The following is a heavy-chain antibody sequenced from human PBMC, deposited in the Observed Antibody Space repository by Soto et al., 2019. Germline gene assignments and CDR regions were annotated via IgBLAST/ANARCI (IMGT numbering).Heavy chain of an antibody. J-gene: IGHJ4*02. CDR1: GSRFSNYV. CDR3: AREGRGKKAGYNGLVSLGY. Sequence: GASVKVSCKVSGSRFSNYVISWVRQAPGHGLEGVGRIIPIFNSTKYAQSFQGRVTITADKSTSTASLELSSLRSDDTAVYYCAREGRGKKAGYNGLVSLGYWGQGTLVTVSS. V-gene: IGHV1-69*06. D-gene: IGHD2-2*02. CDR2: IIPIFNST.